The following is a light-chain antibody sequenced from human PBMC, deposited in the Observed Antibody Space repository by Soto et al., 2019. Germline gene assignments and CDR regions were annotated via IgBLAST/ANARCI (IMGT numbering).Light chain of an antibody. J-gene: IGKJ1*01. CDR3: QQYSRSPGT. V-gene: IGKV3-20*01. Sequence: EVVLTQSPGTLSLSPGERVTLSCRASQSVTGSFLAWYQQKPGQAPRLLIYNASSRATGIPDRFSGSGSGTDFPLTISRLEPEDFAVYYCQQYSRSPGTFGQGTKVEIK. CDR2: NAS. CDR1: QSVTGSF.